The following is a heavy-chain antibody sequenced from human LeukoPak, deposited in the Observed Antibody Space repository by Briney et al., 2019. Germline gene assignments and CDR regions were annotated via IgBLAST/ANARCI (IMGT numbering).Heavy chain of an antibody. Sequence: PSETLSLTCTVSGGSISGYYWSWIRQSPGEGLEWIGYIYGSGITSYNPSLKSRVTISIATSKSQFSLNLNSVTAADTAVYYCARDRLPGWTTSFDSWGQGILVTVSS. CDR1: GGSISGYY. CDR2: IYGSGIT. V-gene: IGHV4-59*01. CDR3: ARDRLPGWTTSFDS. J-gene: IGHJ4*02. D-gene: IGHD2-2*01.